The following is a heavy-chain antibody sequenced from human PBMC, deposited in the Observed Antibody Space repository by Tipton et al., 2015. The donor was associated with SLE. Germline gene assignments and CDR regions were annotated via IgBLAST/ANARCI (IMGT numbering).Heavy chain of an antibody. V-gene: IGHV3-7*01. J-gene: IGHJ4*02. CDR3: ARGGSDSSWYWRN. CDR2: NKADGSEK. Sequence: SLRLSCTASGFTFIFNWMTWVRQGPGKGGEWGAKNKADGSEKIYVDSVKGRFTISRDNAQNSLFLQMNSLTVEDVGIYYCARGGSDSSWYWRNWGQGTVVTVSS. D-gene: IGHD6-13*01. CDR1: GFTFIFNW.